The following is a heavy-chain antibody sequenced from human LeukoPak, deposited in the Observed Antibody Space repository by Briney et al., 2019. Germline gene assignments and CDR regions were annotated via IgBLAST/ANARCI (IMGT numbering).Heavy chain of an antibody. J-gene: IGHJ4*02. CDR2: IWYDGSNK. D-gene: IGHD3-22*01. Sequence: GGSLRLSCAASGFTFSRFGTHWVRQAPGKGLEWVAVIWYDGSNKYYADSVKGRFTISRDNSKNTLCLEMNSLRAEDTAVYYCARDYYYDSSGYWDYYFDYWGQGTLVSVSS. V-gene: IGHV3-33*01. CDR3: ARDYYYDSSGYWDYYFDY. CDR1: GFTFSRFG.